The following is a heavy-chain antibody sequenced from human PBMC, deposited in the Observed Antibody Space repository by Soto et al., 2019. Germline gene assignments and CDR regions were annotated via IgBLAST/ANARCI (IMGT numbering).Heavy chain of an antibody. D-gene: IGHD3-16*01. Sequence: QVQLVQSGAEVKKPGSSVRVSCKASGTIFSSYTISWVRQAPGQGLEWMGRIIPILGETNSAQKFQDRVTLTADKSTTTAYMELNSLRLEDTAVYYCARGLGGRMEDWGQGTTVTVSS. CDR3: ARGLGGRMED. CDR2: IIPILGET. V-gene: IGHV1-69*08. J-gene: IGHJ6*02. CDR1: GTIFSSYT.